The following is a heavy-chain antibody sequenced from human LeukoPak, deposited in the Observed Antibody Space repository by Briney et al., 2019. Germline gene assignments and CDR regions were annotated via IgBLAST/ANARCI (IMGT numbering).Heavy chain of an antibody. J-gene: IGHJ6*03. D-gene: IGHD3-22*01. CDR1: GYSFTSYW. V-gene: IGHV5-51*01. Sequence: GESLKISCKGSGYSFTSYWIGWVRQMPGKGLEWMGIIYPDDSDTRYSPSFQGQVTISADKSISIAYLQWSTLRASDTAIYYCARHSYDSSDFHYMDVWGKGTTVTISS. CDR2: IYPDDSDT. CDR3: ARHSYDSSDFHYMDV.